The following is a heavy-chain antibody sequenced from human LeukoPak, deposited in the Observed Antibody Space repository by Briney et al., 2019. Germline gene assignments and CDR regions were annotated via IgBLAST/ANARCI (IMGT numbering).Heavy chain of an antibody. CDR3: ARDVVQYVHLFPRAFWFDP. J-gene: IGHJ5*02. CDR1: GYSFTGSF. D-gene: IGHD2-21*01. CDR2: INPNRGGT. Sequence: GASVKVSCKASGYSFTGSFMRWGRPALGQGLEWRGWINPNRGGTNYAQKFQGRVTMTRDTSISTAYMELSRLRSDDTAVYYCARDVVQYVHLFPRAFWFDPWGQGTLVTVSS. V-gene: IGHV1-2*02.